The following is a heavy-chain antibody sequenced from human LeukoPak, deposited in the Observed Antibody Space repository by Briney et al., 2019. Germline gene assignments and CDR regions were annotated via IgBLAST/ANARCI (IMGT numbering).Heavy chain of an antibody. CDR3: ARGSYYDILTGYYKAGGFDY. V-gene: IGHV1-24*01. Sequence: DSVKVSCKVSGYTLSELSMHWVRQAPGQGLEWLGGFDPERGEPIYAQKFQGRVTMTRDTSISTAYMELSRLRSDDTAVYYCARGSYYDILTGYYKAGGFDYWGQGTLVTVSS. CDR1: GYTLSELS. D-gene: IGHD3-9*01. CDR2: FDPERGEP. J-gene: IGHJ4*02.